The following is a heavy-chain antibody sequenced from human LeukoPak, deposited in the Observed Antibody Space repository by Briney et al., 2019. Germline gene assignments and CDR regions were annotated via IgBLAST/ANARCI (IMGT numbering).Heavy chain of an antibody. Sequence: ASVKVSCKAPGNTFTTYDLNWVRQAPGQGLEWMGWISAYNGNTKYAQKFQGRVTMTTDTSTSTAYMELRSLRSDDTAVYYCARGSGVGDFLSWFDPWGQGTLVTVS. J-gene: IGHJ5*02. CDR3: ARGSGVGDFLSWFDP. V-gene: IGHV1-18*01. CDR1: GNTFTTYD. D-gene: IGHD4-17*01. CDR2: ISAYNGNT.